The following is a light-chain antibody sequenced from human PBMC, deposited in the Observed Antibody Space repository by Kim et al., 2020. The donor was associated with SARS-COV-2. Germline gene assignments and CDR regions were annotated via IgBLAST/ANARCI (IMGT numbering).Light chain of an antibody. CDR1: QSVSSNY. J-gene: IGKJ3*01. CDR3: QHYGTSPFT. CDR2: GAS. Sequence: EIVLTQSPGTLSLSPGERATLSCRASQSVSSNYLAWYQQKPGQAPRLLFYGASSRATGIPDRFSGSGSGTDFTLTISRLEPEDFAVYYCQHYGTSPFTFGPGTKADI. V-gene: IGKV3-20*01.